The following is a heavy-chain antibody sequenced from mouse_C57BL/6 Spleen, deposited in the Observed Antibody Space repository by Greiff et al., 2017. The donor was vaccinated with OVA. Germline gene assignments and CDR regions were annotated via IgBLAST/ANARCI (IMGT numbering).Heavy chain of an antibody. J-gene: IGHJ4*01. CDR1: GFTFNTYA. D-gene: IGHD2-1*01. CDR2: IRSKSSNYAT. V-gene: IGHV10-3*01. Sequence: EVHLVESGGGLVQPKGSLKLSCAASGFTFNTYAMHWVRQAPGQGLEWVARIRSKSSNYATYYAVSVKDRFTISRKAFQSMLYLKMNNLTTEDTAMYYGVRVNSDGNFYAMDYWGQGTSVTVSA. CDR3: VRVNSDGNFYAMDY.